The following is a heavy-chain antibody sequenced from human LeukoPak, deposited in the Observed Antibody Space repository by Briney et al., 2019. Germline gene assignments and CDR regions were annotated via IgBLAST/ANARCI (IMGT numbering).Heavy chain of an antibody. Sequence: GGSLRLSCAASGFTVSSNYMSWVRQAPGKGLEWVSVIYSGGSTYYADSVKGRFTISRDNSKNTLYLQMNSLRAEDTAVYYCAKDSGAKIRYLDYWGQGTLVTVSS. CDR3: AKDSGAKIRYLDY. J-gene: IGHJ4*02. D-gene: IGHD5-12*01. CDR1: GFTVSSNY. V-gene: IGHV3-66*01. CDR2: IYSGGST.